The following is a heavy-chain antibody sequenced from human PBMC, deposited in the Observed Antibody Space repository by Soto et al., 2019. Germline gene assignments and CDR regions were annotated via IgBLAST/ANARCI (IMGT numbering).Heavy chain of an antibody. CDR3: TREQTSTVVTQ. J-gene: IGHJ4*02. CDR1: GGSINNYY. CDR2: VYYTGST. D-gene: IGHD4-17*01. Sequence: PSETLSLTCTVSGGSINNYYWSWIRQPPGKGLEWIGCVYYTGSTNYNPSLKSRVTISVDTSKNQFSLKLSSVTAADTAVYYCTREQTSTVVTQWGQGTLVTVSS. V-gene: IGHV4-59*01.